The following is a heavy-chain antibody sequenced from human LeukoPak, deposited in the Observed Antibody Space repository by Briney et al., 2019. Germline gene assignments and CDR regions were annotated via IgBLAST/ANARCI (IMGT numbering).Heavy chain of an antibody. J-gene: IGHJ5*02. V-gene: IGHV3-11*04. CDR1: GFTFSDYY. Sequence: PGGSLRLSCAASGFTFSDYYMSWIRQAPGKGLEWVSCISSDDTIYYADSVKGRFTISRDNAKNSLYLQMNSLRAEDTAVYYCARGYGSGWYPNWFDPWGQGSLVTVSS. CDR3: ARGYGSGWYPNWFDP. CDR2: ISSDDTI. D-gene: IGHD6-19*01.